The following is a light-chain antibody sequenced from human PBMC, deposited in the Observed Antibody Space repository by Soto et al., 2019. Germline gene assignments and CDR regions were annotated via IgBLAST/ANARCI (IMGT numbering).Light chain of an antibody. CDR2: NNN. CDR1: SFNIGGNT. Sequence: QSVLTQPPSASGTPGQRVTISCSGSSFNIGGNTVNWYQQLPGTAPKLLIYNNNQRPSGVPARFSGSKSGTSASLAISGLQSEDEADYYCAAWDDSLKVFGGGTKLTVL. J-gene: IGLJ3*02. V-gene: IGLV1-44*01. CDR3: AAWDDSLKV.